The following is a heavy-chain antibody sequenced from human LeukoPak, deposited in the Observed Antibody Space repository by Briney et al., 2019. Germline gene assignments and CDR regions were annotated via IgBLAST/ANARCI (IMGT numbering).Heavy chain of an antibody. V-gene: IGHV1-69*13. J-gene: IGHJ4*02. CDR1: GDSFNNYP. CDR3: ARGEVPPHYFDY. CDR2: IIPMFGLP. Sequence: SVKVSCKASGDSFNNYPIHWVRQAPGQGPEWMGGIIPMFGLPEYPQTFQGRVTITADESTSTAYMELSSLRSEDTAVYYCARGEVPPHYFDYWGQGTLVTVSS.